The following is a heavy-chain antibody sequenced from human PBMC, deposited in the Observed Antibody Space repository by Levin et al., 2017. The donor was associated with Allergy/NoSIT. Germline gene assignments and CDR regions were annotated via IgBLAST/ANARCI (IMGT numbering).Heavy chain of an antibody. V-gene: IGHV4-34*01. CDR3: ARLKWLAFDY. CDR2: INHSGST. D-gene: IGHD6-19*01. Sequence: SETLSLTCAVYGGSFSGYYWSWIRQPPGKGLEWIGEINHSGSTNYNPSLKSRVTISVDTSKNQFSLKLSSVTAADTAVYYCARLKWLAFDYWGQGTLVTVSS. J-gene: IGHJ4*02. CDR1: GGSFSGYY.